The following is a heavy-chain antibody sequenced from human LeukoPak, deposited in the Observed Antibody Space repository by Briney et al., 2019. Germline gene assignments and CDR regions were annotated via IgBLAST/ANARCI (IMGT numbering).Heavy chain of an antibody. Sequence: GGSLRLSCAVSGFTFSNYAMHWVRQAPGKGLEWVAVISYDGTNKYYTDSVKGRFTISRDNSKNTLYLQMNSLRAEGTALYHCARVGAIAARPPYYYYGMDAWGQGTTVTVSS. D-gene: IGHD6-6*01. CDR2: ISYDGTNK. V-gene: IGHV3-30-3*01. CDR1: GFTFSNYA. CDR3: ARVGAIAARPPYYYYGMDA. J-gene: IGHJ6*02.